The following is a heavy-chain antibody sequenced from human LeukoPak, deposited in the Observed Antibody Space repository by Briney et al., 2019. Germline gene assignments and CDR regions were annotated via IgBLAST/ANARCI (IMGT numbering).Heavy chain of an antibody. V-gene: IGHV4-59*08. CDR2: ICYSGST. Sequence: SETLSLTCTVSGGSISSYYWSWIRQPPGKGLEWIGYICYSGSTNYNPSLKSRVTISVDTSKNQFSLKLSSVTAADTAVYYCARTYINYYDSSGYYDYWGQGTLVTVSS. CDR1: GGSISSYY. CDR3: ARTYINYYDSSGYYDY. J-gene: IGHJ4*02. D-gene: IGHD3-22*01.